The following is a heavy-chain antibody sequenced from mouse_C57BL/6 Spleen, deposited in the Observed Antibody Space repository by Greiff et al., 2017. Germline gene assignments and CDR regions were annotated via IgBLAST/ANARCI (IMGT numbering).Heavy chain of an antibody. D-gene: IGHD2-4*01. CDR3: ASLDYYYFDY. V-gene: IGHV1-26*01. CDR2: INPNNGGT. CDR1: GYTFTDYY. J-gene: IGHJ2*01. Sequence: EVQLQQSGPELVKPGASVKISCKASGYTFTDYYMNWVKQSHGKSLEWIGDINPNNGGTSYNQKFKGKATLTVDKSSSTAYMELRSLTSEDSAVYYCASLDYYYFDYWGQGTTLTVSS.